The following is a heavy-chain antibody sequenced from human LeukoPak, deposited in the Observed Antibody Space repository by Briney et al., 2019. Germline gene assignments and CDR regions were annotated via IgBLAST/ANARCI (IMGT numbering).Heavy chain of an antibody. CDR1: GGTFSNYA. CDR2: IIPIFGTA. Sequence: GASVKVSCKASGGTFSNYAISWVRQAPGQGLEWMGGIIPIFGTANYAQKFQGRVTMTRDMSTSTVYMELSSLRSEDTAVYYCARFGDSYALYYYFDYWGQGTLVTVSS. CDR3: ARFGDSYALYYYFDY. D-gene: IGHD5-18*01. V-gene: IGHV1-69*05. J-gene: IGHJ4*02.